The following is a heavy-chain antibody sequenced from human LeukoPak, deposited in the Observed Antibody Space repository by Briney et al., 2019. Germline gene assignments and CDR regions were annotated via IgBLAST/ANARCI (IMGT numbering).Heavy chain of an antibody. CDR3: AKDYGYSNDWYLIDY. Sequence: GGSLRLSCEASGFTFDDYAMHWVRQTPEKGLEWLGLITWNGFSTYYADSVRGRFTISRDNSKNSLYLQMNGLSTDDTALYYCAKDYGYSNDWYLIDYWGQGTLVTVSS. CDR2: ITWNGFST. J-gene: IGHJ4*02. V-gene: IGHV3-43D*03. D-gene: IGHD6-19*01. CDR1: GFTFDDYA.